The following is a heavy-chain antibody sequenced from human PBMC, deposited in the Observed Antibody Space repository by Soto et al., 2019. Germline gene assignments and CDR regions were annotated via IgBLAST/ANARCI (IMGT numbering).Heavy chain of an antibody. CDR2: FDPEDGET. Sequence: QVQLVQSGAEVKKPGASVKVSCKVSGYTLTELSMHWVRQAPGKGLEWMGGFDPEDGETIYAQKFKGRVTMTEDTSTDTAYMELSSLRSEDTEVYYCATIAHYYYGAGAVIFDYWGQGTLVTVSS. V-gene: IGHV1-24*01. CDR3: ATIAHYYYGAGAVIFDY. D-gene: IGHD3-10*01. CDR1: GYTLTELS. J-gene: IGHJ4*02.